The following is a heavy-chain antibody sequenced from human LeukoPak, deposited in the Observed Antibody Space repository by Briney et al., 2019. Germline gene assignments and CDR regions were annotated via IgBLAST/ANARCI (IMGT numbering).Heavy chain of an antibody. Sequence: GESLKISCQGSGYSFTSYWIGWVRQMPGKGLEWMGIIYPGDSDTRYSPSFQGQVTILAGKSISTAYLQWSSLKASDTAMYYCARPIASSSSGDYWGQGTLVTVSS. CDR3: ARPIASSSSGDY. J-gene: IGHJ4*02. D-gene: IGHD6-6*01. V-gene: IGHV5-51*01. CDR1: GYSFTSYW. CDR2: IYPGDSDT.